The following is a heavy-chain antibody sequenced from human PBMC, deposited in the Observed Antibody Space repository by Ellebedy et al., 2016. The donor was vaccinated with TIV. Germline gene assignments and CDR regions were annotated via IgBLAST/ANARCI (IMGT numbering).Heavy chain of an antibody. CDR1: GYTFTSYY. J-gene: IGHJ4*02. Sequence: ASVKVSCKASGYTFTSYYMYWVRQAPGQGLEWMGIINPSGGSSNYAQKFQGSVTMTRDTSTSTVYMELNSLRSEDTAVYYCARGDKYYYDSSGYYYTYWGQGTLVTVSS. V-gene: IGHV1-46*01. CDR3: ARGDKYYYDSSGYYYTY. CDR2: INPSGGSS. D-gene: IGHD3-22*01.